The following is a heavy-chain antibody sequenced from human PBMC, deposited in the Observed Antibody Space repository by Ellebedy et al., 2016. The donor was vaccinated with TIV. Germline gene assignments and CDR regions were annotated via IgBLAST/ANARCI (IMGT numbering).Heavy chain of an antibody. CDR3: ARDGSEWSRDH. CDR1: GFTISIAG. V-gene: IGHV3-21*06. Sequence: GGSLRLXXGASGFTISIAGMTWVRQVPGKGLEWVATIDFSGTGTYYADSVKGRFIISRDNTKNLVFLQMNSLGVEYTAVYYCARDGSEWSRDHWGQGTLVTVSS. CDR2: IDFSGTGT. D-gene: IGHD3-3*01. J-gene: IGHJ4*02.